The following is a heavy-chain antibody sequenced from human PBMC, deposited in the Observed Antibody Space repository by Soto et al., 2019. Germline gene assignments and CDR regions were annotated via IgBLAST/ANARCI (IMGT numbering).Heavy chain of an antibody. Sequence: QVQLVQSGAEVKKPGASVKVSCKASGYTFTGYYMHWVRQAPGQGLEWMGWINPNSGGTNYAQKFQGRVTMTRDTSISTAYMELSRLRSDDTAVYYCARRSSSSGLRYYYYGMDVWGQGTTVTVSS. J-gene: IGHJ6*02. CDR1: GYTFTGYY. CDR3: ARRSSSSGLRYYYYGMDV. CDR2: INPNSGGT. D-gene: IGHD6-6*01. V-gene: IGHV1-2*02.